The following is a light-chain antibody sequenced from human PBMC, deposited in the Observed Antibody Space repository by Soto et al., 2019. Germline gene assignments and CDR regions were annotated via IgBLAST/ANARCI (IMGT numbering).Light chain of an antibody. CDR1: XSDVGGYNY. Sequence: SVLXQPXSVSGSPGQSITISCXXTXSDVGGYNYVSWYQQHPGKAPKFMIYDVSNRPSGVSNRFSGSKSGNTASLTISGLQAEDEADYYCCSYTTSNTRQIVFGTGTKVTVL. J-gene: IGLJ1*01. CDR3: CSYTTSNTRQIV. CDR2: DVS. V-gene: IGLV2-14*01.